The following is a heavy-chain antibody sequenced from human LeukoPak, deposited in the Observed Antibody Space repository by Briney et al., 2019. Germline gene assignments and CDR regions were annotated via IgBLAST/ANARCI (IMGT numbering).Heavy chain of an antibody. CDR1: GGSISSYY. V-gene: IGHV4-59*01. D-gene: IGHD4/OR15-4a*01. CDR2: IYYSGST. CDR3: AHSYYGTNSPWGY. J-gene: IGHJ4*02. Sequence: SETLSLTCTVSGGSISSYYWSWIRQPPGKGLEWIGYIYYSGSTNYNPSLKSRVTISVDTSKNQFSLKLSSVTAADTAVYYCAHSYYGTNSPWGYWGQGTLVTVSS.